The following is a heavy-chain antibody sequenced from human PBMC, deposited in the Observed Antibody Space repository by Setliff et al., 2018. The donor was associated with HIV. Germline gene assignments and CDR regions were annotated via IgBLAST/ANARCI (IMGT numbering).Heavy chain of an antibody. J-gene: IGHJ3*02. Sequence: VASVKVSCKASGYTFTSYGISWVRQAPGQGLEWMGWISAYNGNTNYALNLRERITLTTETSTSTAYMELRSLTSDDTAIYYCARAEIYYCTGGNCAQGAFDIWGQGTMVT. D-gene: IGHD2-15*01. CDR1: GYTFTSYG. CDR3: ARAEIYYCTGGNCAQGAFDI. CDR2: ISAYNGNT. V-gene: IGHV1-18*01.